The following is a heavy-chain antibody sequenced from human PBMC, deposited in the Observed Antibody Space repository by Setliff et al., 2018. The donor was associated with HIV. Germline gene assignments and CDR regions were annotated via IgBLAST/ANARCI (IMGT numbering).Heavy chain of an antibody. D-gene: IGHD6-19*01. CDR2: IKQDGGEE. J-gene: IGHJ4*02. CDR1: GFSFYNYY. Sequence: GGSLRLSCAASGFSFYNYYMSWIRQAPGKGLEWVADIKQDGGEENYVDSVKGRFTISRDNAKNSLFLQMNSLRVEDTAVYYCARTREQWVVREFDYWGQGTLVTVSS. V-gene: IGHV3-7*01. CDR3: ARTREQWVVREFDY.